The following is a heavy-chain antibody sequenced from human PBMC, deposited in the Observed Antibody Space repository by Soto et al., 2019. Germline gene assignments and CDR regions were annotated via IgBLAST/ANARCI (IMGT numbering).Heavy chain of an antibody. D-gene: IGHD3-10*01. CDR1: GGSISRGGYY. Sequence: SETLSLTCTVSGGSISRGGYYWNWIRQNPGKGLEWIGYTYNSVSTYYNPSLKSRVTISVDTSKNQFSLKLTSVTAADTAVYYCARGRDVMVRGIIIGVWFDPWGQGALVTVSS. CDR2: TYNSVST. CDR3: ARGRDVMVRGIIIGVWFDP. V-gene: IGHV4-31*03. J-gene: IGHJ5*02.